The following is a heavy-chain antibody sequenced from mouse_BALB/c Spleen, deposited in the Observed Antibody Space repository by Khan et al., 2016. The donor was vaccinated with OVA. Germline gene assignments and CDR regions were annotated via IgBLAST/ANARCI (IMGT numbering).Heavy chain of an antibody. Sequence: EVMLVESGGGLVQPGGSRKLSCADSGFTFSSFGLHWVRQAPEKGLEWVAYIRSGSSTIYYADTVRGRFTSSRDNTKHELFQQMTSLRYEDAAMYYCARGDWAYWGQGSLGTVSA. D-gene: IGHD2-13*01. V-gene: IGHV5-17*02. CDR2: IRSGSSTI. J-gene: IGHJ3*01. CDR3: ARGDWAY. CDR1: GFTFSSFG.